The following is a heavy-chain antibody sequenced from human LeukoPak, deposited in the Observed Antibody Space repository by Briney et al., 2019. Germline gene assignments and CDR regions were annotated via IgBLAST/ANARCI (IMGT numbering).Heavy chain of an antibody. J-gene: IGHJ4*02. CDR2: INHSGST. Sequence: SETLSLTCAVYGGSFSGYYWSWIRQPPGKGLEWIGEINHSGSTNYNPSLKSRDTISVDTSRNQFSLKLSSVTAADTAVYYCARSPRGIRLDYWGQGTLVTVSS. D-gene: IGHD3-16*01. CDR1: GGSFSGYY. V-gene: IGHV4-34*01. CDR3: ARSPRGIRLDY.